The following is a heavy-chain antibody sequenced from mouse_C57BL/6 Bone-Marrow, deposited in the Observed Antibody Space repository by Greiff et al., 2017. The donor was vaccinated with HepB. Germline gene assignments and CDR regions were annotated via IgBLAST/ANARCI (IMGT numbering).Heavy chain of an antibody. Sequence: DVKLVESGGGLVQPGGSLKLSCAASGFTFSDYGMAWVRQAPRKGPEWVAFISNLAYSIYYADTVTGRFTISRENAKNTLYLEMSSLRSEDTAMYYCARRPIYYDYDTYAMDYWGQGTSVTVSS. V-gene: IGHV5-15*04. CDR3: ARRPIYYDYDTYAMDY. J-gene: IGHJ4*01. CDR1: GFTFSDYG. D-gene: IGHD2-4*01. CDR2: ISNLAYSI.